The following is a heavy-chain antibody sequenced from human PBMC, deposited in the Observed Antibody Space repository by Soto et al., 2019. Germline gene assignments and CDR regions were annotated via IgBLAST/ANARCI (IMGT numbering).Heavy chain of an antibody. Sequence: KPSETLSLTCAVYGGSFSGYYWSWIRQPPGKGLEWIGEINHSGSTNYNPSLKSRVTISVDTSKNQFSLKLSSVTAADTAVYYCARDEGYGMDVWGQGTTVTVSS. CDR3: ARDEGYGMDV. J-gene: IGHJ6*02. V-gene: IGHV4-34*01. CDR1: GGSFSGYY. CDR2: INHSGST.